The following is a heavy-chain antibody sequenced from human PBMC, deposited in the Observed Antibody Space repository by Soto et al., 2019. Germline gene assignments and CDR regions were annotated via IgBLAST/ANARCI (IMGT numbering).Heavy chain of an antibody. CDR1: GGTFSGYA. CDR3: ARLGSSWYFDY. D-gene: IGHD6-13*01. J-gene: IGHJ4*02. CDR2: IIPIFGTA. Sequence: ASVKVACKASGGTFSGYAISWVLQAPGQWLEWMGGIIPIFGTANYAQKFQGRVTITADESTSTAYMELSSLRSEDTAVYYCARLGSSWYFDYWGQGTLVTVSS. V-gene: IGHV1-69*01.